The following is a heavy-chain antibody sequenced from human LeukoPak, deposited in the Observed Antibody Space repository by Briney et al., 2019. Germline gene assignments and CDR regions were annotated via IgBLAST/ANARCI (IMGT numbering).Heavy chain of an antibody. J-gene: IGHJ4*02. CDR1: GFTFSTHA. CDR3: VKAEPDYGDYEGNY. D-gene: IGHD4-17*01. V-gene: IGHV3-64D*09. Sequence: GGSLRLSCSASGFTFSTHAMHWVRQAPGKGLEYVSVISSNGGTIYYADSVKGRFTISRDNSKNTLYLQMSSLRAEDTAAYYCVKAEPDYGDYEGNYWGQGTLVTVSS. CDR2: ISSNGGTI.